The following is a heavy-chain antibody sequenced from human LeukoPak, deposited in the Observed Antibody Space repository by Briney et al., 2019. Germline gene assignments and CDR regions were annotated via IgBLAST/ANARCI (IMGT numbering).Heavy chain of an antibody. CDR1: GGSISSYY. J-gene: IGHJ4*02. Sequence: SETLSLTCTVSGGSISSYYWSWIRQPPGKGLEWIGYIYYSGSTNYNPSLKSRVTISVDTSKNQFSLKLSSVTAADTAVYYCARLTFRGRQLVPNYFDYWGQGTLVTVSS. CDR2: IYYSGST. V-gene: IGHV4-59*08. D-gene: IGHD6-13*01. CDR3: ARLTFRGRQLVPNYFDY.